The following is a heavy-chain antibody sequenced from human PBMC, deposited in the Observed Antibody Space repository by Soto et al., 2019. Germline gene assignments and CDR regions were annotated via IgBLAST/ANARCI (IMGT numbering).Heavy chain of an antibody. V-gene: IGHV4-59*01. D-gene: IGHD6-6*01. CDR2: IYYSGRT. CDR3: ARVGGVAARTFDY. Sequence: LSLTCTVSGGSISDFYWSWARQPPGEGLEWIGYIYYSGRTDYNPSLKGRVTISIDTSKNQFSLKLRSVTAADTAVYYCARVGGVAARTFDYWGQGTLVTVSS. CDR1: GGSISDFY. J-gene: IGHJ4*02.